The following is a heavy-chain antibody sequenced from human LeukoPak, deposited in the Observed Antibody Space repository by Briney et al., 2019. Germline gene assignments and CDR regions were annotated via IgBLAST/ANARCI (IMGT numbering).Heavy chain of an antibody. D-gene: IGHD3-10*01. CDR3: AKDRAVRGVIEVDY. Sequence: PGGSLRLSCAASGFTFSSYGMHWVRQAPGKGLEWVVVISYDESNKYYADSVKGRFTISRDNSKNTLYLQINSLRAEDTAVYYCAKDRAVRGVIEVDYWGQGTLVTVSS. J-gene: IGHJ4*02. CDR1: GFTFSSYG. CDR2: ISYDESNK. V-gene: IGHV3-30*18.